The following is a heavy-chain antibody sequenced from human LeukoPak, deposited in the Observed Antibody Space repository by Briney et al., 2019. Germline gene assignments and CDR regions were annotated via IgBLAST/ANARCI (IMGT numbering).Heavy chain of an antibody. V-gene: IGHV1-2*02. CDR1: GYTFTGYY. CDR3: ARDSASTGYYYYSFYYMDV. D-gene: IGHD3-22*01. Sequence: GASVKVSCKASGYTFTGYYIHWVRQAPGRGLEWMGWINPNSGDPNYAQKFQGRVTMTRDTSISTAYMELSRLRSDDTAVYYCARDSASTGYYYYSFYYMDVWGKGTTVTVSS. CDR2: INPNSGDP. J-gene: IGHJ6*03.